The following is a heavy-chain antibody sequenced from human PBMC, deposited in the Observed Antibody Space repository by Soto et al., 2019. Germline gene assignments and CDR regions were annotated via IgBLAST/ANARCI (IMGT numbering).Heavy chain of an antibody. CDR1: GFTFDDHT. V-gene: IGHV3-43*01. CDR3: AKEKDRIFDY. Sequence: EVQLVVSGGLVVRPGGSLRLSCAGSGFTFDDHTMHWVRQAPEKGLEWVSLITWDAGSAFYADSVRGRFTISRDNSKNSLYLQMNSLRTEDSALYYCAKEKDRIFDYWGRGTPVTVSS. CDR2: ITWDAGSA. J-gene: IGHJ4*02.